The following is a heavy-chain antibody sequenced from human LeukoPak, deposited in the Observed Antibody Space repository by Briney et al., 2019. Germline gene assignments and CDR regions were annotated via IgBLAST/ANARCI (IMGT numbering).Heavy chain of an antibody. V-gene: IGHV5-51*01. D-gene: IGHD6-6*01. CDR3: ARSISSSSREVRWFDP. CDR2: IYPGDSDT. Sequence: GESLKISCKGSGYSFTSYWIGWVRQMPGKGLEWMGIIYPGDSDTRYSPSFQGQVTISADKSISTAYLQWSSLKASDTATYYCARSISSSSREVRWFDPWGQGTLVTVSS. J-gene: IGHJ5*02. CDR1: GYSFTSYW.